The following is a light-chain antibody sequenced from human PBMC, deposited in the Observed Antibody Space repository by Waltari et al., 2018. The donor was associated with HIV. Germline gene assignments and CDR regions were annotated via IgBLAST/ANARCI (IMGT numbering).Light chain of an antibody. CDR3: SSYTSKNFLT. J-gene: IGLJ2*01. CDR1: PSDLESLNY. V-gene: IGLV2-14*01. CDR2: EVD. Sequence: QSALTQTASVSGSPGQSITIPCTGPPSDLESLNYFSWYQQHAGDAPKLIFFEVDYRHAGVSDRFSASKSGNSASLTISDLQAEDEADYFCSSYTSKNFLTFGGGTKLTVL.